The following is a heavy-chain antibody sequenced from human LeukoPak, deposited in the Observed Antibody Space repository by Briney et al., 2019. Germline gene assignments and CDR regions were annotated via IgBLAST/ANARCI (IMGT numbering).Heavy chain of an antibody. Sequence: SETLSLTCTASGGSISSYYWSWIRQPPGKGLEWIGYIYYSGSTNYNPSLKSRVTISVDTSKNHFSLKLNSVTAADTAVYYCAKPSNYYGSATDAFDFWGQGTMVTVSS. CDR1: GGSISSYY. V-gene: IGHV4-59*12. J-gene: IGHJ3*01. D-gene: IGHD3-10*01. CDR2: IYYSGST. CDR3: AKPSNYYGSATDAFDF.